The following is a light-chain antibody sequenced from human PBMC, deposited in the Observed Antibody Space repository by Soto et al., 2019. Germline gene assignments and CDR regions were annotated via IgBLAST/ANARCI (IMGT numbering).Light chain of an antibody. CDR2: GAS. CDR1: QSVSSSY. V-gene: IGKV3D-20*02. J-gene: IGKJ1*01. Sequence: EIVLTQSPGPLSLSPGERATLSCRSSQSVSSSYLAWYQQKPGQAPRLIIYGASTRATGIPDRFSGSWSGTDCILSISRLEPEDVSVYYCQQRRNWPPTFGQGTKVDIK. CDR3: QQRRNWPPT.